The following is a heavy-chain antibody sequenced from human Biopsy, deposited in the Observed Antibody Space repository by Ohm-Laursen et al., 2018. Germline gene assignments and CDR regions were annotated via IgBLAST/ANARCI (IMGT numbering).Heavy chain of an antibody. D-gene: IGHD3-10*01. J-gene: IGHJ5*01. CDR2: INPNSGAT. V-gene: IGHV1-2*02. CDR3: ARDRMTDVFGGPTRTDVFDS. Sequence: GASVKVSCKASGYTFTDYYIHWVRQSPGQGLEWMGCINPNSGATNSAQKFRDRVTLTRDTSISAVYIDLRRLKSDDAAIYYCARDRMTDVFGGPTRTDVFDSWGQGTPVTVSS. CDR1: GYTFTDYY.